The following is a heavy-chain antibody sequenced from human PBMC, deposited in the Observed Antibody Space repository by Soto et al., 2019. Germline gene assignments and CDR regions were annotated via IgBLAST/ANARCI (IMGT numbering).Heavy chain of an antibody. CDR3: ARASCIGGTCPVKNLDY. CDR2: ISPNGGDT. D-gene: IGHD2-15*01. J-gene: IGHJ4*02. CDR1: GFTFSSYV. V-gene: IGHV3-64*01. Sequence: GSLRLSCAACGFTFSSYVIHWVRQAPGKGLEYVSSISPNGGDTYYGNSVKGRFTISRDNSKNTLYLQMGSLRAEDMAVYYCARASCIGGTCPVKNLDYWGQGTLVTVSS.